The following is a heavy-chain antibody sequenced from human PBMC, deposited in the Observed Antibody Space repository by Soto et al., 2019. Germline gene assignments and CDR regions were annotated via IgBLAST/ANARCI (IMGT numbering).Heavy chain of an antibody. V-gene: IGHV3-30*18. CDR2: ISYDGSNI. D-gene: IGHD6-13*01. J-gene: IGHJ4*02. CDR3: AKKFAGPVAAGPDY. Sequence: GGSLMLSCAASGFAFSVYDMHLVRPAPGKGLEWVAVISYDGSNIYYGDSVKGRFTISRDNPKNTLYLQMNSLRAEDSAVYYYAKKFAGPVAAGPDYWGQGTLVTVSS. CDR1: GFAFSVYD.